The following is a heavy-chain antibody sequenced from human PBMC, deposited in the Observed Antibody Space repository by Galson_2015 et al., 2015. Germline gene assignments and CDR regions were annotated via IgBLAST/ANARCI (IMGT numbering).Heavy chain of an antibody. D-gene: IGHD2-2*01. CDR3: ARDTDFRVVVPAAPRFWFDP. J-gene: IGHJ5*02. CDR2: INSDGSST. V-gene: IGHV3-74*01. CDR1: GFIFSSYW. Sequence: SLRLSCAASGFIFSSYWMHWVRHAPGKGLVWVSRINSDGSSTSYADSVKGRFTISRDNAKNTLYLQMNSLRAEDTAVYYCARDTDFRVVVPAAPRFWFDPWGQGTLVTVSS.